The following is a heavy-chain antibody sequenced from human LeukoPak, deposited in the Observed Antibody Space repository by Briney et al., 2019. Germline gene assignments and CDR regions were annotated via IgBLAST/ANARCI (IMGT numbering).Heavy chain of an antibody. CDR2: IYYSGST. J-gene: IGHJ4*02. CDR3: ARGGPEGELPHDY. D-gene: IGHD1-26*01. Sequence: PSETLSLTCTVSGGSISSYYWSWIRQPPGKGLEWIGYIYYSGSTNYNPSLKSRVTISVDTSKNQFSLKLSSVTAADTAVYYCARGGPEGELPHDYWGQGTLVTVSS. CDR1: GGSISSYY. V-gene: IGHV4-59*01.